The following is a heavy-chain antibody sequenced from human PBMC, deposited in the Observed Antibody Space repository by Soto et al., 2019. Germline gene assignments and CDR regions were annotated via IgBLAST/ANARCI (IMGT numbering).Heavy chain of an antibody. J-gene: IGHJ4*02. CDR3: AKAVNWGNY. CDR2: ISYDGSNK. V-gene: IGHV3-30*18. D-gene: IGHD7-27*01. CDR1: GFTFSSYG. Sequence: QVQLVESGGGVVQPGRSLRLSCAASGFTFSSYGMHWVRQAPGKGLEWVAVISYDGSNKYYADSVKGRFTISRDNSKNTLYLQMNSLRAEDTAVYYCAKAVNWGNYWGQGTLVTVSS.